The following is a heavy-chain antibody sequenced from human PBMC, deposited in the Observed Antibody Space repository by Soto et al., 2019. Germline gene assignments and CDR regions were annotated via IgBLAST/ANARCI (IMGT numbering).Heavy chain of an antibody. J-gene: IGHJ4*02. Sequence: EVQLVESGGGLVQPGRSLRLSCTASGFTFGDYAMSWFRQAPGKGLEWVGFIRSKAYGGTTECAASVKGRFTISRDDSKSIAYLQMNSLKTEDTAVYYCTRDVDIVVVPAAHTPFDYWGQGTLVTVSS. D-gene: IGHD2-2*03. CDR1: GFTFGDYA. V-gene: IGHV3-49*03. CDR3: TRDVDIVVVPAAHTPFDY. CDR2: IRSKAYGGTT.